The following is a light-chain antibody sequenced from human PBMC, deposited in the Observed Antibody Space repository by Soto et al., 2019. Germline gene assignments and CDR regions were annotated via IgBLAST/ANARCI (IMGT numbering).Light chain of an antibody. V-gene: IGKV3-20*01. CDR1: QSIHTS. J-gene: IGKJ1*01. CDR3: QQYGSSPRT. CDR2: ESP. Sequence: VLTQSPATLSLSPGERATLSCRASQSIHTSLAWYQEKPGPPPRLVVYESPLRANGVPDRFGGSRSGTEFTLPLNNLEPEDFAVYYCQQYGSSPRTFGQGTKVDIK.